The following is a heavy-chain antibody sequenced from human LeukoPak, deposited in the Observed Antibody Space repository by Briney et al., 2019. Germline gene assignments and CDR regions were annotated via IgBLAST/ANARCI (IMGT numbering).Heavy chain of an antibody. CDR3: ARGDIVVVTATQGYNWFDA. D-gene: IGHD2-21*02. V-gene: IGHV5-51*01. CDR2: IYPGDSTT. CDR1: GYSFASYW. Sequence: GESLKISCKASGYSFASYWIGWVRQMPGKGLEWMGVIYPGDSTTRYSPSFQGRVTISADKSISTAYLQWSSLKASDTAMYYCARGDIVVVTATQGYNWFDAWGQGTLVTVSS. J-gene: IGHJ5*02.